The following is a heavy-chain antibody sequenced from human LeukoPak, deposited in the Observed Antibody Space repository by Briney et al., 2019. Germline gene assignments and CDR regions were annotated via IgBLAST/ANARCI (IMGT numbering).Heavy chain of an antibody. J-gene: IGHJ4*02. CDR2: INQYVSEK. CDR1: GFTFSSYW. CDR3: ARVANAGTDY. Sequence: GGSLRLSCAASGFTFSSYWVTWVRQAPGKGLEWVANINQYVSEKYYVDSVKGRFTISRDNAKNSLYLQMNSLRAEDTAVYYCARVANAGTDYWGQGTLVTVSS. D-gene: IGHD6-13*01. V-gene: IGHV3-7*01.